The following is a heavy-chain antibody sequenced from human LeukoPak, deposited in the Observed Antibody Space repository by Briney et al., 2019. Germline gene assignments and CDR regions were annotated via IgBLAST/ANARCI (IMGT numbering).Heavy chain of an antibody. CDR1: GFTFSSYA. CDR3: SKGQWLVEQTFDY. D-gene: IGHD6-19*01. CDR2: ISGSGGST. V-gene: IGHV3-23*01. Sequence: GGSLRLSCAASGFTFSSYAMSWVRQAPGKGLEWVSAISGSGGSTYYADSVKGRFTISRDNSKNTLYLQMNSLRVEDTAVYYCSKGQWLVEQTFDYWGQGTLVTVSS. J-gene: IGHJ4*02.